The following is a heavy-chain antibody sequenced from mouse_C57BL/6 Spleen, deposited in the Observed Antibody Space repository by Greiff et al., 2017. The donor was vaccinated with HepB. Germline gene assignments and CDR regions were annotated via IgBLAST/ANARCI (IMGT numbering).Heavy chain of an antibody. V-gene: IGHV1-64*01. CDR3: ARKGDSYAMDY. CDR1: GYTFTSYW. CDR2: IHPNIGST. D-gene: IGHD3-3*01. Sequence: QVQLQQPGAELVKPGASVKLSCKASGYTFTSYWMHWVKQRPGQGLEWIGMIHPNIGSTNYNEKFKSKATLTVDKSSSTAYMQLSSLTSEDSAVYYCARKGDSYAMDYWGQGTSVTVSS. J-gene: IGHJ4*01.